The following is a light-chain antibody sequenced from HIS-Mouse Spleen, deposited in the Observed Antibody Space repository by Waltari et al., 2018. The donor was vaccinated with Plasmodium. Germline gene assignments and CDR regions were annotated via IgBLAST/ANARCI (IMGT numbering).Light chain of an antibody. Sequence: EIVMTQSPATLSVSPGERATLSCKASQGVSSNLAGYQQQPGQAPRLLIYGASTRATGIPARFSGSGSGTEFTLNISSLQSEDIAVYYCQKYNNWSFTFGPGTKVDIK. V-gene: IGKV3-15*01. CDR1: QGVSSN. CDR3: QKYNNWSFT. CDR2: GAS. J-gene: IGKJ3*01.